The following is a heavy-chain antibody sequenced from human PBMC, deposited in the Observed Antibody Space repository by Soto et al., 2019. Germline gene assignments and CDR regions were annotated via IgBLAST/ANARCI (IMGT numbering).Heavy chain of an antibody. CDR3: VRAAGYSGNDYVYYYGMDV. V-gene: IGHV3-33*01. CDR1: GFTFSSYG. J-gene: IGHJ6*02. D-gene: IGHD5-12*01. CDR2: VWYDGGNK. Sequence: QVQLVESGGGVVQPGRSLRLSCAASGFTFSSYGMHWVRQAPGKGLEWVALVWYDGGNKYYADSVKGRFTISRDNSKNTLYLQMNSQRDEDTAVYYCVRAAGYSGNDYVYYYGMDVWGQGTTVTVSS.